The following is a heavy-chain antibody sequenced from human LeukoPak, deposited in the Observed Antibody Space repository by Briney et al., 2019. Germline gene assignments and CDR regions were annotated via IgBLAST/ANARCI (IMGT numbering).Heavy chain of an antibody. V-gene: IGHV1-69*04. CDR1: GGTFSSYA. J-gene: IGHJ6*02. CDR3: ARAGKNGSYYYGMDV. Sequence: SVKVSCKASGGTFSSYAISWVRQAPGQGLEWMGRIIPILGIANYAQKFQGRVTITADKSTSTAYMELSSLRSEDTAVYYCARAGKNGSYYYGMDVWGQGTTVTVSS. D-gene: IGHD1-1*01. CDR2: IIPILGIA.